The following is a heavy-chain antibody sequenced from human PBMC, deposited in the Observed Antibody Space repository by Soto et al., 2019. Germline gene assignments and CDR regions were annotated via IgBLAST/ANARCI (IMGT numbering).Heavy chain of an antibody. CDR1: GYTFDDYG. V-gene: IGHV1-18*04. CDR3: ARDVVDIEMVLDYSGMDV. J-gene: IGHJ6*02. CDR2: ISDYKISA. Sequence: QVQLVQSGAEVKKPGASVKVSCKASGYTFDDYGITWVRQAPGQGLEWMGWISDYKISANYAQKFVGRVTMTMDTSTSTAYMELRSLRSDDTAVYYSARDVVDIEMVLDYSGMDVWGQGTTVTVSS. D-gene: IGHD5-12*01.